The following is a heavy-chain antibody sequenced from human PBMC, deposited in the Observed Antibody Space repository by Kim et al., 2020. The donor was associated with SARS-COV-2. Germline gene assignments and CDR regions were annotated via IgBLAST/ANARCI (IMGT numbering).Heavy chain of an antibody. V-gene: IGHV3-15*01. CDR3: TTDLFGSNYDNFDY. Sequence: AAPVKGRFTISRDDSKNTLYLQMNSLKTEDTAVYYCTTDLFGSNYDNFDYWGQGTLVTVSS. J-gene: IGHJ4*02. D-gene: IGHD4-4*01.